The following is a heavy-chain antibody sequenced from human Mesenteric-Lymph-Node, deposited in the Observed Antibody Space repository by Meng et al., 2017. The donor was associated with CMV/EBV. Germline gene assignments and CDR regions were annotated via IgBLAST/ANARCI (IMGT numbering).Heavy chain of an antibody. J-gene: IGHJ4*02. D-gene: IGHD2-21*02. CDR1: GGSFSGCY. Sequence: LCCAVYGGSFSGCYWGWIRQPPGKGLEWIGEISDSGSTNYNQSLKSRVTISIDTSTNQFSLKLNSMTAADTAVYYCARGYPMTVFDYWGQGTLVTVSS. CDR2: ISDSGST. V-gene: IGHV4-34*01. CDR3: ARGYPMTVFDY.